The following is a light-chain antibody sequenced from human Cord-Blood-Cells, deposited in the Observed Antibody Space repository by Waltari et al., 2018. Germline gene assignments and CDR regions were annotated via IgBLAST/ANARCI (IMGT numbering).Light chain of an antibody. Sequence: DIVMTQSPDSLAVSLGESATINCKSSQSVLYSSKNKNYLAWYQQKPGQPPKLLIYRASTRESGVPDRFSGSGSGTDFTLTISSLQAEDVAVYYCQQYYSTPYTFGQGTKLEIK. J-gene: IGKJ2*01. CDR1: QSVLYSSKNKNY. CDR2: RAS. CDR3: QQYYSTPYT. V-gene: IGKV4-1*01.